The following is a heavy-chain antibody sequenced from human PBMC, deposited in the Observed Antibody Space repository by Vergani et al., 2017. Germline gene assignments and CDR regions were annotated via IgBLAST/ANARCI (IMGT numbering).Heavy chain of an antibody. V-gene: IGHV3-23*01. Sequence: EVQLLESGGGLVQPGGSLRLSCAASGFTFSSYAMSWVRQAPGKGLEWVSAISGSGGSTYYADSVKGRFTISRDNSKNTLYLQMNSLRAEDTAVYYCAKGPGPYYYDRSGYYTDYWGQGTLVTVSS. CDR2: ISGSGGST. CDR1: GFTFSSYA. D-gene: IGHD3-22*01. J-gene: IGHJ4*02. CDR3: AKGPGPYYYDRSGYYTDY.